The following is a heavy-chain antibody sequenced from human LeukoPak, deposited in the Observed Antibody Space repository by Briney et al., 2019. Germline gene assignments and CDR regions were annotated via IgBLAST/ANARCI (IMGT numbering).Heavy chain of an antibody. J-gene: IGHJ4*02. V-gene: IGHV4-59*01. CDR3: ARLGSGSYYDSRGQFDY. CDR1: GGSISSYY. CDR2: IHYSGST. Sequence: TPSETLSLTCTVSGGSISSYYWSWIRQPPGKGLEWIGYIHYSGSTSYNPSLKSRVTISVDTSKSQFSLKLSSVTAADTAVYYCARLGSGSYYDSRGQFDYRGQGTLVTVSS. D-gene: IGHD1-26*01.